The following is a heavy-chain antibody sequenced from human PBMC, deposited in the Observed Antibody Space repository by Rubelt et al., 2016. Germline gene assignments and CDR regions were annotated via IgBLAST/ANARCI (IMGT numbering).Heavy chain of an antibody. CDR1: TFDSEG. V-gene: IGHV7-4-1*02. CDR2: INTNTGNP. D-gene: IGHD6-13*01. Sequence: TFDSEGFSWVRQAPGQGLEWMGWINTNTGNPTYAQGFTGRFVFSLDTSVSTAYLQISSLKAEDTAVYYCARVIAAAGRDGNYFDYWGQGTLVTVSS. J-gene: IGHJ4*02. CDR3: ARVIAAAGRDGNYFDY.